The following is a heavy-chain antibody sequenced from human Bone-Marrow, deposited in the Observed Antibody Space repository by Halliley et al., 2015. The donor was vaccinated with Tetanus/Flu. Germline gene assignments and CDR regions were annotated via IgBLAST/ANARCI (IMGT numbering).Heavy chain of an antibody. Sequence: WMGEVPHSGSPNHNPPLKSRIPISVDKSKKQFPRGRGSVTAADTAVYYCARGVSSGWSQGLDYWGQGTLVTVSS. J-gene: IGHJ4*02. CDR3: ARGVSSGWSQGLDY. CDR2: VPHSGSP. D-gene: IGHD6-19*01. V-gene: IGHV4-4*02.